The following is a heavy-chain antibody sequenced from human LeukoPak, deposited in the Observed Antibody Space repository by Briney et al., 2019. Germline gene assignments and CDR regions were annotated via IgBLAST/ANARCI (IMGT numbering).Heavy chain of an antibody. CDR3: ARIGYSTSWANFDY. CDR1: GFTFRNYG. V-gene: IGHV3-33*01. D-gene: IGHD6-13*01. Sequence: GTSLRLSCAASGFTFRNYGMHWVRQAPGKGLEWMASIRTDGGEKYHADSVQGRFSISRDNSKNTLYLQMDSLRAGDTALYYCARIGYSTSWANFDYWGQGTLVTVSS. CDR2: IRTDGGEK. J-gene: IGHJ4*02.